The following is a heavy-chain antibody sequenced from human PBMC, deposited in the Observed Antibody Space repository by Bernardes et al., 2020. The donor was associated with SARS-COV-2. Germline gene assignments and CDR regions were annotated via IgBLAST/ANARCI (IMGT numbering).Heavy chain of an antibody. CDR1: GFTVSNNY. CDR3: AKTRMTTVTTFAFDI. CDR2: IYRGGNT. D-gene: IGHD4-17*01. Sequence: GGSLRLSCAASGFTVSNNYMSWVRQAPGQGLEWVSVIYRGGNTYYADSVKGRFTISRDNSKNTLYLQMNSLRAEDTAVYYCAKTRMTTVTTFAFDIWGQGTMVTVSS. J-gene: IGHJ3*02. V-gene: IGHV3-53*01.